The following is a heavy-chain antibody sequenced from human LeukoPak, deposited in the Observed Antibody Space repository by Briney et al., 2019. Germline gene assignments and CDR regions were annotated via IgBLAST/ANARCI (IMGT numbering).Heavy chain of an antibody. D-gene: IGHD3-10*01. CDR2: INHSGST. CDR1: GGSISSGGYY. V-gene: IGHV4-39*07. CDR3: ARESFRGVTYSEYFQH. Sequence: SETLSLTCTVSGGSISSGGYYWSWIRQPPGKGLEWIGEINHSGSTNYNPSLKSRVTISVDTSKNQFSLKLSSVTAADTAVYYCARESFRGVTYSEYFQHWGQGTLVTVSS. J-gene: IGHJ1*01.